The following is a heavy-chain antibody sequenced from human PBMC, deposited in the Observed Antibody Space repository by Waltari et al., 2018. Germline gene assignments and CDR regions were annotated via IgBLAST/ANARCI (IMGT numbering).Heavy chain of an antibody. CDR2: ISGSGGST. CDR1: GFTFSRYA. J-gene: IGHJ2*01. Sequence: EVQLVESGGGLVQPGGSLRLSCAASGFTFSRYAMSWVRQAPGQGMEWVSAISGSGGSTYYADSVKGRFTISRDNSKNTLYLQMNSLRAEDTAVYYCAKGTRGPSIAAAGTFPGRYFDLWGRGTLVTVSS. D-gene: IGHD6-13*01. CDR3: AKGTRGPSIAAAGTFPGRYFDL. V-gene: IGHV3-23*04.